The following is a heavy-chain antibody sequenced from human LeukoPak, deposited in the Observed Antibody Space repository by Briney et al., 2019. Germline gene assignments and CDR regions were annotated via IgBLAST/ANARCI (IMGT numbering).Heavy chain of an antibody. J-gene: IGHJ5*02. CDR2: IYYSGST. CDR3: ARHPPPYYYGPGSYYNVGQDNWFDP. V-gene: IGHV4-59*08. Sequence: SETLSLTCTVSGGSISSYYWSWIRQPPGKGLEWIGYIYYSGSTNYNPSLKSRVTISVDTSKNQFSLKLSSVTAADTAVYYCARHPPPYYYGPGSYYNVGQDNWFDPWGQGTLVTVSS. D-gene: IGHD3-10*01. CDR1: GGSISSYY.